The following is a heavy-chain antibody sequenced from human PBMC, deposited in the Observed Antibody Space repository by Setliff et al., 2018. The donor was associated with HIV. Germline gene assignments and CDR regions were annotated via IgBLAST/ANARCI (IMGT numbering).Heavy chain of an antibody. CDR3: ATSAESGFGIHWGVFNI. D-gene: IGHD3-10*01. CDR1: GGSFSDYY. V-gene: IGHV4-34*01. Sequence: SETLSLTCVVYGGSFSDYYWSWIRQPPGKGLEWIGEINHSGNTTYNPSLKSRVTISVDTSKNQFSLKLKSVTAADTAVYYCATSAESGFGIHWGVFNIWGQGTRVTVSS. J-gene: IGHJ3*02. CDR2: INHSGNT.